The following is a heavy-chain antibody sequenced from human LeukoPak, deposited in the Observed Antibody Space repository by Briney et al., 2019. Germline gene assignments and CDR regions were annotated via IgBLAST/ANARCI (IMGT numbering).Heavy chain of an antibody. J-gene: IGHJ3*02. V-gene: IGHV4-39*07. Sequence: PGGSLRLSCAASGFTFSSYAMSWIRQPPGKGLEWIGSIYYSGSTYYNPSLKSRVTISVDTSKNQFSLKLSSVTAADTAVYYCARDPAVGATGYAFDIWGQGTMVTVSS. CDR2: IYYSGST. CDR1: GFTFSSYA. CDR3: ARDPAVGATGYAFDI. D-gene: IGHD1-26*01.